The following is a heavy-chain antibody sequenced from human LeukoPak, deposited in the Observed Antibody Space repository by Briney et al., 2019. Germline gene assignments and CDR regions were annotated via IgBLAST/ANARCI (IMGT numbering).Heavy chain of an antibody. J-gene: IGHJ4*02. CDR3: AKDRGYCSGGSCYSVDY. V-gene: IGHV3-30*18. D-gene: IGHD2-15*01. CDR1: GFTFSNYG. CDR2: ISYDGSNK. Sequence: PGRSLRLSCAASGFTFSNYGMHWVRQTPGKGLEWVAVISYDGSNKYYADCVKGRFTISRDNSKKTLNLQMNSLRAEDTAVYYCAKDRGYCSGGSCYSVDYGGQGTLVTVSS.